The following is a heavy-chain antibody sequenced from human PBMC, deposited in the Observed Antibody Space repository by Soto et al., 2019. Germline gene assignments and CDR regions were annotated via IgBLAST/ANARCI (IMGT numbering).Heavy chain of an antibody. CDR3: AREMAALNYFDY. V-gene: IGHV3-48*01. D-gene: IGHD2-15*01. Sequence: PGGSRRLSCAASGCTFSSYSMNWVRQAPGKGLEWVSYISSSSSTIYYADSVKGRFTISRDNAKNSLYLQMNSLRAEDTAVYYCAREMAALNYFDYWGKGTLVTVSS. CDR2: ISSSSSTI. J-gene: IGHJ4*02. CDR1: GCTFSSYS.